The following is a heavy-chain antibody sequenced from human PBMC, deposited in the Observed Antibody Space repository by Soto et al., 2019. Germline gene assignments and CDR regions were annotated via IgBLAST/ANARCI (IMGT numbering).Heavy chain of an antibody. V-gene: IGHV3-11*01. Sequence: GGSLRLSCAASGFTFSDYYMSWIRQAPGKGLEWVSYISSSGSTIYYADSVKGRFTISRDNAKNLLYLQMNSLRAEDTAVYYCARTITIFGVVPGGDDAFDIWGQGTMVTVSS. CDR3: ARTITIFGVVPGGDDAFDI. CDR1: GFTFSDYY. J-gene: IGHJ3*02. CDR2: ISSSGSTI. D-gene: IGHD3-3*01.